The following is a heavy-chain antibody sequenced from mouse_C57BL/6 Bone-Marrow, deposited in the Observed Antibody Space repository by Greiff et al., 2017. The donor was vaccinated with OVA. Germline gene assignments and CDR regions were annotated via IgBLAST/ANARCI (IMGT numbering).Heavy chain of an antibody. CDR1: GFTFSSYA. D-gene: IGHD4-1*01. Sequence: EVKLVESGGGLVKPGGSLKLSCAVSGFTFSSYAMSWVRQTPEKRLEWVATISDGGSYTYYPDNVKGRFTISRDNAKNNLYLQMSHLKSEDKAMYYCARDGAGTDYFDYWGQGTTLTVSS. CDR2: ISDGGSYT. CDR3: ARDGAGTDYFDY. J-gene: IGHJ2*01. V-gene: IGHV5-4*01.